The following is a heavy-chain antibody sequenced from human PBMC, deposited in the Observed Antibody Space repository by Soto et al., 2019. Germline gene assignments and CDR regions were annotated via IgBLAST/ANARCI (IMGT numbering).Heavy chain of an antibody. CDR1: GYTFTGYY. CDR2: INPNSGGT. J-gene: IGHJ4*02. Sequence: ASVKVSCKASGYTFTGYYMHWVRQAPGQGLEWMGWINPNSGGTNYAQKFQGWVTMTRDTSISTAYMELSRLRSDDTAVYYCARDNDNRVGAVNLDYWGQGTLVTVSS. V-gene: IGHV1-2*04. CDR3: ARDNDNRVGAVNLDY. D-gene: IGHD1-26*01.